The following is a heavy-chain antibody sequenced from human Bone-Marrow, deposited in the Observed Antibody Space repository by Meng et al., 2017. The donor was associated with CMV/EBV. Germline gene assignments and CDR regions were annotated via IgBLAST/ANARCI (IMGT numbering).Heavy chain of an antibody. V-gene: IGHV3-30*02. Sequence: GGSLRLSCAASGFTFSSYGMHWVRQAPGKGLEWVAFIRYDGSNKYYADSVKGRFTISRDNSKNTLYLQMNSLRAEDTAVYYSVLSSSGYYTPFDYWGQGTLVTCYS. CDR2: IRYDGSNK. CDR1: GFTFSSYG. CDR3: VLSSSGYYTPFDY. D-gene: IGHD3-22*01. J-gene: IGHJ4*02.